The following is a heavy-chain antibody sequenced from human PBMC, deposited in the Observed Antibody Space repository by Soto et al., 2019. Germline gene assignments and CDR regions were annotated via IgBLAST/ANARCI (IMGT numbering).Heavy chain of an antibody. CDR1: GYTFTNYY. Sequence: ASVKVSCKASGYTFTNYYMHWVRQAPGQGLAWMGIINPNDGSTRYAQKFQGRVTMTRDTSTSTLYMELSSLRSEDTAVYYCAREAGGGYLDYWGQGTPVTVPQ. CDR2: INPNDGST. CDR3: AREAGGGYLDY. J-gene: IGHJ4*02. V-gene: IGHV1-46*01. D-gene: IGHD2-15*01.